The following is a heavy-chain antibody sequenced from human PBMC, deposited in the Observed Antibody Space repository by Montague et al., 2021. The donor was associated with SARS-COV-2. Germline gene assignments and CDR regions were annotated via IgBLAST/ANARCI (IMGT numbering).Heavy chain of an antibody. J-gene: IGHJ6*02. CDR2: MYYSGST. D-gene: IGHD2-8*01. CDR3: ARVARYCTNGVCQTYYYYGLDV. V-gene: IGHV4-59*01. CDR1: GGSTNYYY. Sequence: SETLSLTCIVSGGSTNYYYWSWIRQSPGKGLEWIGYMYYSGSTNYNPSLKSGVTMSIDRSKNQFSLKLRSVTAADTAVYYCARVARYCTNGVCQTYYYYGLDVWGQGTPVTVSS.